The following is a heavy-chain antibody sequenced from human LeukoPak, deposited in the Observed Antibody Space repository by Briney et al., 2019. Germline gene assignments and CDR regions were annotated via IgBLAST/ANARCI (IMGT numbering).Heavy chain of an antibody. CDR2: ISPSGGIT. CDR1: GLPFSSHG. CDR3: AKDDDWGRYKH. V-gene: IGHV3-23*01. Sequence: GESLRLSCEASGLPFSSHGMNWVRQAPGKGREWVSGISPSGGITYYTDSVKGRFTISRDNSKNTQSLQMNSLRAEDTAVYYCAKDDDWGRYKHWGQGTLVTVSS. D-gene: IGHD3-16*01. J-gene: IGHJ1*01.